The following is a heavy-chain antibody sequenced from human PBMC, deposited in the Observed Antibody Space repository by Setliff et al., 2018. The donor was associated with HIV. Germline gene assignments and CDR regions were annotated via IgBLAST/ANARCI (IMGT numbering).Heavy chain of an antibody. J-gene: IGHJ4*02. CDR3: ARGSSNTWYYYFDS. Sequence: SETLSLTCAVYGGSFSGYYWSWIRQPPGKGLECIGEINHSGITNYNPSLKSRVTISVDTSKNQFSLKLSSVTAADTAVYYCARGSSNTWYYYFDSWGQGTLVTVSS. CDR1: GGSFSGYY. CDR2: INHSGIT. V-gene: IGHV4-34*01. D-gene: IGHD6-13*01.